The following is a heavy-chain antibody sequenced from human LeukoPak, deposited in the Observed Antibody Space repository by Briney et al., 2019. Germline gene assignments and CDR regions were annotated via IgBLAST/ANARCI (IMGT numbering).Heavy chain of an antibody. D-gene: IGHD2-2*01. V-gene: IGHV3-23*01. CDR1: GFTFSSYA. CDR3: AKDLCSSTSCYSTFDY. Sequence: PGGSLRLSCAASGFTFSSYAMSWVRQAPGKGLECVSAISGSGGSTYYADSVKGRFTISRDNSKNTLYLQMNSLRAEDTAVYYCAKDLCSSTSCYSTFDYWGQRTLVTVSS. J-gene: IGHJ4*02. CDR2: ISGSGGST.